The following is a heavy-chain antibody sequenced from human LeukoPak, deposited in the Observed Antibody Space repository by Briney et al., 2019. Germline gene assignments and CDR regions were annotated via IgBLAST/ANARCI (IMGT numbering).Heavy chain of an antibody. CDR2: IYPGDSET. J-gene: IGHJ3*02. D-gene: IGHD5-18*01. Sequence: GESLKISCKGSGNSFTNYWIAWVRQMPGGGLEWMGIIYPGDSETVYSPTFQGQVTISADKSISTAYLQWSSLKASDTAMYYCARPWGQLWYDAFDIWGQGTMVTVSS. CDR3: ARPWGQLWYDAFDI. V-gene: IGHV5-51*01. CDR1: GNSFTNYW.